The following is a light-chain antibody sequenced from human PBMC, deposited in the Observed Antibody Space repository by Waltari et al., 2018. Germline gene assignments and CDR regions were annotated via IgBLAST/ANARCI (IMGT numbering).Light chain of an antibody. J-gene: IGKJ4*01. CDR2: LGS. V-gene: IGKV2-28*01. Sequence: DIVMTQSPLSLPVTPGEPASISCRSSQSLLQSNGNNYLDWYLQKPGQSPQLLIYLGSNRASEVPDRFSGSGSGTDFTLKISRVEAEDVAVYYCMQALQTPLTFGGGTKVEIK. CDR3: MQALQTPLT. CDR1: QSLLQSNGNNY.